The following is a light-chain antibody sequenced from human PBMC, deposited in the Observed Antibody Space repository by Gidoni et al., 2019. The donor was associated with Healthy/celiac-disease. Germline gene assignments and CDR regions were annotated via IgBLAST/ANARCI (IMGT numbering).Light chain of an antibody. Sequence: DIQLTQSPSFLSASVGDRVTITCRASQGISSYLAWYQQKPGKAPKLLIYAASTLQSGVPSRFSGSGSGTEFTLTIRSLQPEDFATYYCQQLNSYPLTVGGGTKLEIK. CDR3: QQLNSYPLT. CDR2: AAS. J-gene: IGKJ4*01. CDR1: QGISSY. V-gene: IGKV1-9*01.